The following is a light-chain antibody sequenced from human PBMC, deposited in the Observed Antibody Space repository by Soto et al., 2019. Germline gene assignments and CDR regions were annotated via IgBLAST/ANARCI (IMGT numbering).Light chain of an antibody. J-gene: IGKJ1*01. V-gene: IGKV3-20*01. CDR1: QSVPSKY. CDR2: GAS. Sequence: EIVLTQSPGTLSLSPGESASLSCRASQSVPSKYLAWYQRKLGQAPRLLIFGASSRATGIPDRFFGTGSGTDFSLTISRLEPEDFAVYYWQQYGTSPVTFGQGTKVEIK. CDR3: QQYGTSPVT.